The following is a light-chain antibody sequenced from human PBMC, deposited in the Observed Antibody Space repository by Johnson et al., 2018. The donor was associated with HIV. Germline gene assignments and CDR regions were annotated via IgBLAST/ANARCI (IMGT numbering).Light chain of an antibody. Sequence: QSVLTQPPSVSAAPGQKVTISCSGSSSNIGSNTVNWYQQLPGTAPKLLIYRNNQRPSGVPDRFSGSKSGPSATLGISGLQTGDEADYYCGTWDNSLRAGVFGRGTKVSVL. J-gene: IGLJ1*01. CDR1: SSNIGSNT. CDR3: GTWDNSLRAGV. CDR2: RNN. V-gene: IGLV1-51*02.